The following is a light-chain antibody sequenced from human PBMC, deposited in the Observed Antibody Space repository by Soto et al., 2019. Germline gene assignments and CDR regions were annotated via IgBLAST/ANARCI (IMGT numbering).Light chain of an antibody. CDR1: QSISSW. CDR3: QQYESYSPWT. J-gene: IGKJ1*01. CDR2: DAS. Sequence: DIQMTQSPSALSASVGDRATITCRASQSISSWLAWYQQKPGKAPKPLIYDASTLQSGVPSRYSGSGSGTEITLTISNLQPDDFATYYCQQYESYSPWTFGQGTKVDIK. V-gene: IGKV1-5*01.